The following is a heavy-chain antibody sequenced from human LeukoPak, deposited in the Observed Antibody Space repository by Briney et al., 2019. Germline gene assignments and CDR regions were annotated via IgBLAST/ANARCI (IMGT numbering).Heavy chain of an antibody. CDR1: GYTFTGYY. CDR2: INPNSGGT. Sequence: EASVKVSCKASGYTFTGYYMHWVRQAPGQGPEWMGRINPNSGGTNYAQKFQGRVTMTRDTSISTAYMELSRLRSDDTAVYYCARGQMATPFDPWGQGTLVTVSS. J-gene: IGHJ5*02. V-gene: IGHV1-2*06. CDR3: ARGQMATPFDP. D-gene: IGHD5-24*01.